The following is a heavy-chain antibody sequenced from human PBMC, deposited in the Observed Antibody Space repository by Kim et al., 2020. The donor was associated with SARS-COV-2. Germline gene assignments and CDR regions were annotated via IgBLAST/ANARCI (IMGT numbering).Heavy chain of an antibody. CDR2: ISYDGSNK. CDR1: GFTFSSYG. V-gene: IGHV3-30*18. D-gene: IGHD5-12*01. J-gene: IGHJ6*01. CDR3: AKDHRRYSGYDYGPSYY. Sequence: GGSLRLSCAASGFTFSSYGMHWVRQAPGKGLEWVAVISYDGSNKYYADSVKGRFTISRDNSKNTLYLQMNSLRAEDTAVYYCAKDHRRYSGYDYGPSYY.